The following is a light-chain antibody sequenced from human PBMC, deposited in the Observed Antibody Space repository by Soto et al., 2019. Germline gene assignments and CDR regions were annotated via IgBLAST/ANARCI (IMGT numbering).Light chain of an antibody. V-gene: IGKV1-39*01. J-gene: IGKJ3*01. CDR3: QHTYNTPFT. CDR2: AAS. Sequence: DIQMTQAPSSLSASVGDRVTITCRASQSISRYVNWYQQKPRKAPRLLIFAASSLQGGVPSRFSGSGSGTDFTLTISSLPPEDFATYYCQHTYNTPFTFGPGTKVDIK. CDR1: QSISRY.